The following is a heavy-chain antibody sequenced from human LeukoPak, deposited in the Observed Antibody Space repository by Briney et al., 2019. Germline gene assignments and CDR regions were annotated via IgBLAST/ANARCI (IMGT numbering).Heavy chain of an antibody. Sequence: SETLSLTCAVYGGSFSGYNWSWIRQPPGKGLEWIGEINHSGSTNYNPSLKSRVTISVDTSKNQFSLKLSSVTAADTAVYHCARGQWPVPFDYWGQGTLVTVSS. CDR2: INHSGST. CDR1: GGSFSGYN. D-gene: IGHD6-19*01. CDR3: ARGQWPVPFDY. J-gene: IGHJ4*02. V-gene: IGHV4-34*01.